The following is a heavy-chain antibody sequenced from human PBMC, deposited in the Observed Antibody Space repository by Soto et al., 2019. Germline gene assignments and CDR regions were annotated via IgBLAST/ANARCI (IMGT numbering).Heavy chain of an antibody. CDR2: IRSKANRYAT. Sequence: PGGSLRLSCAASGFSFSGSAMHWVRQASGKGLEWVGRIRSKANRYATAYAASVKGRFTISRDDSKNTAYLQMNSLQTDDSAVYYCTTQEIVGATGYWGQGSLVTVSS. D-gene: IGHD1-26*01. V-gene: IGHV3-73*01. J-gene: IGHJ4*02. CDR1: GFSFSGSA. CDR3: TTQEIVGATGY.